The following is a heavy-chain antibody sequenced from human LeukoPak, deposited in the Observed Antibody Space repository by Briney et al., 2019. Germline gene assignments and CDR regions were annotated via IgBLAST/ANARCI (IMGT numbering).Heavy chain of an antibody. CDR1: GGTFSSYA. Sequence: SVKVPCKASGGTFSSYAISWVRQAPGQGLEWMGRIIPILGIANYAQKFQGRVTITADKSTSTAYMELSSLRSEDTAVYYCARVGYSSSYFDYWGQGTLVTVSS. V-gene: IGHV1-69*04. J-gene: IGHJ4*02. D-gene: IGHD6-13*01. CDR3: ARVGYSSSYFDY. CDR2: IIPILGIA.